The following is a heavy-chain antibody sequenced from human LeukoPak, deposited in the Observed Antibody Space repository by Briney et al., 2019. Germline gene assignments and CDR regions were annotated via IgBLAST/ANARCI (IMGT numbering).Heavy chain of an antibody. Sequence: SETLSLTCTVSGGSFSSGSDYWSWIRQPPGKGLEWIGEINHSGSTNYNPSLKSRVTISVDTSKNQFSLKLSSVTAADTAVYYCVRGWGPITIFGVVTARNGMDVWGQGTTVTVSS. V-gene: IGHV4-39*07. D-gene: IGHD3-3*01. CDR2: INHSGST. J-gene: IGHJ6*02. CDR1: GGSFSSGSDY. CDR3: VRGWGPITIFGVVTARNGMDV.